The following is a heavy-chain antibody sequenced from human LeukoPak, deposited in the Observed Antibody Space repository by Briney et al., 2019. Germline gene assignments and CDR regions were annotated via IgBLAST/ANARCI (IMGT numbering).Heavy chain of an antibody. CDR2: INANSGGT. V-gene: IGHV1-2*02. CDR1: GYTFTGYY. Sequence: ASLKVSCKASGYTFTGYYMHWVRQAPGQGLGRMGWINANSGGTNYAQKFQGRVTMTRDTSISTAYMELSRLRSDDTAVYYCARGYRGYSYGLNWFDPWGQGTLVTVSS. D-gene: IGHD5-18*01. J-gene: IGHJ5*02. CDR3: ARGYRGYSYGLNWFDP.